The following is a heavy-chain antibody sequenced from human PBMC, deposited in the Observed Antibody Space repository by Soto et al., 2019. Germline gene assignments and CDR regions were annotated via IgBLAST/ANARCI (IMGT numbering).Heavy chain of an antibody. V-gene: IGHV3-23*01. J-gene: IGHJ4*02. Sequence: EVQLLESGGGLVQPGGSLRLSCAASGFTFSSHAMSWVRQAPGKGQEWVSAISGSGGSTYYADSVKGRFTISRDNSKITLYLQMNSLRAEDTAVYYCASYCGGDCDSGGFDYWGQGTLVTVSS. D-gene: IGHD2-21*02. CDR3: ASYCGGDCDSGGFDY. CDR2: ISGSGGST. CDR1: GFTFSSHA.